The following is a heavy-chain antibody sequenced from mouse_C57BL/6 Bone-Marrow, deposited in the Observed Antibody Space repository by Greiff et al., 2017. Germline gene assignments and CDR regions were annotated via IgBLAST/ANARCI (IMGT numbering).Heavy chain of an antibody. CDR3: ARSGYGSSYGAMDY. V-gene: IGHV1-54*01. CDR2: INPGSGGT. D-gene: IGHD1-1*01. CDR1: GYAFTNYL. Sequence: QVQLQQSGAELVRPGTSVKVSCKASGYAFTNYLIEWVKQRPGQGLEWIGVINPGSGGTNYNEKFKGKATLTADKSSSTAYMQLSSLTSEDSAVYFCARSGYGSSYGAMDYWGQGTSVTASS. J-gene: IGHJ4*01.